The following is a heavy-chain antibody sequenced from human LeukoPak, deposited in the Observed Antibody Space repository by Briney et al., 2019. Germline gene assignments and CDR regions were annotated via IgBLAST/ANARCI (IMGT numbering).Heavy chain of an antibody. CDR1: GFTFSSYS. D-gene: IGHD2-15*01. V-gene: IGHV3-21*01. Sequence: GGSLRLSCAASGFTFSSYSMNWVRQAPGKGLKWVSSISSSSSYIYYADSVKGRFTISRDNAKNSLYLQMNSLRAEDTAVYYCARDRIRQPNWFDPWGQGTLVTVSS. CDR3: ARDRIRQPNWFDP. J-gene: IGHJ5*02. CDR2: ISSSSSYI.